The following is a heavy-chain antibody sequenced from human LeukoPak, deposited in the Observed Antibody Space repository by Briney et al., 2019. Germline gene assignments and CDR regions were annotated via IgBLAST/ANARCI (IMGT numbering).Heavy chain of an antibody. CDR1: GGSISSYY. CDR3: ARDSVAVAGDRAFDL. CDR2: IYYSGST. D-gene: IGHD2-15*01. Sequence: SETLSLTCTVSGGSISSYYWSWIRQPPGKGLEWIGYIYYSGSTNYNPSLKSRVTISVDSSKNQFSLKLSSVTAADTAVYYCARDSVAVAGDRAFDLWGHGTMVTVSS. J-gene: IGHJ3*01. V-gene: IGHV4-59*01.